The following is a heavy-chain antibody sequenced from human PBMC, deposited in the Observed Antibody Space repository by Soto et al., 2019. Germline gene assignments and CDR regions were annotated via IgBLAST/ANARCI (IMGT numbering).Heavy chain of an antibody. CDR3: ARDWSRYFDSSGLMWFY. J-gene: IGHJ4*02. V-gene: IGHV1-18*04. Sequence: ASVKVSCKASGYTFNYYGISWVRQAPGQGLEWVGWISAHNGDTKYAQNLQGRLTLTTDTSTSTAYMELTSLTSDDTAVYYCARDWSRYFDSSGLMWFYWGQGTLVIVSS. D-gene: IGHD3-22*01. CDR1: GYTFNYYG. CDR2: ISAHNGDT.